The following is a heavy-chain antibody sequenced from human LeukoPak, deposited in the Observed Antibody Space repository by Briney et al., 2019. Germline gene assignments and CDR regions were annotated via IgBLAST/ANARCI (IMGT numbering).Heavy chain of an antibody. CDR3: ARGAASFNWFDP. V-gene: IGHV1-69*04. J-gene: IGHJ5*02. CDR1: GGTFSSYA. D-gene: IGHD2-15*01. Sequence: SVKVPCKASGGTFSSYANSWVRQPPARGVVWMGRIIPIFGIANYAQKLQGRVTITADKSKSTAYMELSSLRSEDTAVYYCARGAASFNWFDPWGQGTLVTVSS. CDR2: IIPIFGIA.